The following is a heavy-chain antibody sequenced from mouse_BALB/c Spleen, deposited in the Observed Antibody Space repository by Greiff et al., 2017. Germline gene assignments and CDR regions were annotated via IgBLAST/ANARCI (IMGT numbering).Heavy chain of an antibody. Sequence: DVKLVESGGDLVKPGGSLKLSCAASGFTFSSYGMSWVRQTPDKRLEWVATISSGGSYTYYPDSVKGRFTISRDNAKNTLYLQMSSLKSEDTAMYYCARRGTGVYFDYWGQGTTLTVSS. D-gene: IGHD4-1*01. CDR2: ISSGGSYT. CDR1: GFTFSSYG. J-gene: IGHJ2*01. CDR3: ARRGTGVYFDY. V-gene: IGHV5-6*02.